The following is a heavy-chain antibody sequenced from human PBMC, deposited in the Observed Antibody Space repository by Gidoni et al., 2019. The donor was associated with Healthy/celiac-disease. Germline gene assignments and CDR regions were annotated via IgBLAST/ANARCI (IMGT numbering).Heavy chain of an antibody. CDR3: ARAIRTRYDSSGDFDY. J-gene: IGHJ4*02. Sequence: QVQLVQSGAEVKKPGASVKVSCKASGYTFTGYYMHWVRQAPGKGLEWMGWVNPNSGGTNYAQKFQGRVTMTRDTSISTAYMELSRLRSDDTAVYYCARAIRTRYDSSGDFDYWGQGTLVTVSS. V-gene: IGHV1-2*02. CDR1: GYTFTGYY. D-gene: IGHD3-22*01. CDR2: VNPNSGGT.